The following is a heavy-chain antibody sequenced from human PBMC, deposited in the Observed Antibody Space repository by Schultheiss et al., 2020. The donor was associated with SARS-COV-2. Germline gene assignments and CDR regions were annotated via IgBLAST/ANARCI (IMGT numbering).Heavy chain of an antibody. Sequence: SETLSLTCAVSGYSISSGYYWGWIRQPPGKGLEWIGSIYHSGSTNYNPSLKSRVTISVDTSKNQFSLKLSSVTAADMAVYYCATEKGEWSDAFDIWGQGTMVTVS. J-gene: IGHJ3*02. CDR1: GYSISSGYY. V-gene: IGHV4-38-2*01. CDR3: ATEKGEWSDAFDI. D-gene: IGHD3-3*01. CDR2: IYHSGST.